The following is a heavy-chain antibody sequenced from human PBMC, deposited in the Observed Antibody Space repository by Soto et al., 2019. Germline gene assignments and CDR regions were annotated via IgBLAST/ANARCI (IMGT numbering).Heavy chain of an antibody. CDR1: GFTFINAW. V-gene: IGHV3-73*01. CDR2: VSNKGYNYAT. J-gene: IGHJ4*02. CDR3: AAGGGLPRYY. Sequence: PGGPQRLPCAAFGFTFINAWMNWVRQDSGKGLEWVGLVSNKGYNYATRYPPSVKGRFTVSRDDSKNMAFLEMNSLKSEDTAVYYCAAGGGLPRYYWGQGTLVTVSS. D-gene: IGHD5-12*01.